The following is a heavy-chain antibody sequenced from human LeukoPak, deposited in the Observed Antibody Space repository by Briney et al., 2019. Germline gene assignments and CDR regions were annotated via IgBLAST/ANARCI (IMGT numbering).Heavy chain of an antibody. CDR1: GGSISGSGYY. CDR2: IYYTGST. D-gene: IGHD3-16*01. CDR3: ASPLGGFDN. V-gene: IGHV4-39*01. J-gene: IGHJ4*02. Sequence: SETLSLTCSVSGGSISGSGYYWAWIRQPPGKWLEWIGSIYYTGSTHYNSSLKRRVTMSVDTSKNQFSLKLSSVTAADTAVYYCASPLGGFDNWGQGTLVTVSS.